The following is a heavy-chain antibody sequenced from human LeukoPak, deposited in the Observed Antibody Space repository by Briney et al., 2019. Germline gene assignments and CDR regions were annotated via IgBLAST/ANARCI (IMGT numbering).Heavy chain of an antibody. V-gene: IGHV3-30*03. CDR3: ARDGSGWRPYYYYYMDV. D-gene: IGHD6-19*01. CDR1: GFTFSSYG. CDR2: ISYDGSNE. Sequence: GGSLRLSCAASGFTFSSYGMHWVRQAPGKGLEWVAVISYDGSNENYADSVKGRFTISRDNAKNSLYLQMNSLRAEDTAVYYCARDGSGWRPYYYYYMDVWGKGTTVTVSS. J-gene: IGHJ6*03.